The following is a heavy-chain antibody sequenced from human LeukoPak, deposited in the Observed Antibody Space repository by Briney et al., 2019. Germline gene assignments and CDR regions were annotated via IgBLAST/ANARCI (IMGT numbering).Heavy chain of an antibody. V-gene: IGHV5-51*01. CDR3: ARHNTQFIRGYCSSTSCLRGGWFDP. Sequence: GESLKISCKGSGYSFTSYWIGWVRQMPGKGLEWMGIIYPGDSDTRYSPSFQGQVTISADKSISTAYLQWSSLKASDTAMYYCARHNTQFIRGYCSSTSCLRGGWFDPWGQGTLVTVSS. CDR1: GYSFTSYW. J-gene: IGHJ5*02. CDR2: IYPGDSDT. D-gene: IGHD2-2*01.